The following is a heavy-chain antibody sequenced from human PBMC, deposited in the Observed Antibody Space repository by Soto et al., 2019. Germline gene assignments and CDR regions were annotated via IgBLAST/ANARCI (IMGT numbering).Heavy chain of an antibody. CDR2: ISYDGSNK. CDR1: GFTFSSYA. V-gene: IGHV3-30-3*01. Sequence: QVQLVESGGGVVQPGRSLRLSCAASGFTFSSYAMHWVRQAPGKGLEWVAVISYDGSNKYYADSVKGRFTISRDNSKNTLYLQMNSLRAEDTAVYYCARAGQSFWSGSRGGYVRYYFDYWGQGTLVTVSS. CDR3: ARAGQSFWSGSRGGYVRYYFDY. J-gene: IGHJ4*02. D-gene: IGHD3-3*01.